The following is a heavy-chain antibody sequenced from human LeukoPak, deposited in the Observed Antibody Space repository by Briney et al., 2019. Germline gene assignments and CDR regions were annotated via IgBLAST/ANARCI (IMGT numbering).Heavy chain of an antibody. V-gene: IGHV2-5*01. D-gene: IGHD6-19*01. Sequence: SGPTLVNPTQTLTLTCTFSGFSLGTGGVGVGWIRQPPGKALEWLALIYWNDDKRYSPSLKSRLTITKDTSKNQVVLTMTNMDPVDTATYYCAHSLSSGWCHDYWGQGTLVTVSS. CDR1: GFSLGTGGVG. CDR2: IYWNDDK. J-gene: IGHJ4*02. CDR3: AHSLSSGWCHDY.